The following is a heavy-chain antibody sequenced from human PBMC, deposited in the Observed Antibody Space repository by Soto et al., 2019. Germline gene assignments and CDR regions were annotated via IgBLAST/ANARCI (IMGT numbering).Heavy chain of an antibody. V-gene: IGHV1-8*01. Sequence: ASVKVSCKASGYTFTSYDINWVRQATGQGLEWMGWMNPNSGNTGYAQKFQGRVTMTRNTSISTAYMELSSLRSADTAVYYCAREAISKLRLGELSSGFDYWGQGTLVTVSS. CDR3: AREAISKLRLGELSSGFDY. J-gene: IGHJ4*02. D-gene: IGHD3-16*02. CDR1: GYTFTSYD. CDR2: MNPNSGNT.